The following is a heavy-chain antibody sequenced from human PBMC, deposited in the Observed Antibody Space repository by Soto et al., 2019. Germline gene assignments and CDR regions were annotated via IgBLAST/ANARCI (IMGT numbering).Heavy chain of an antibody. D-gene: IGHD7-27*01. J-gene: IGHJ5*02. CDR2: VYHSRST. Sequence: QVQLQESGPGLVKPSGTLSLTCAVSGGSIIMSNWWSWVRRPPGKGLEWIGEVYHSRSTTYNPSLKSRVSISVDKSKDQFYLRLSSVTAADTAVYYCARDLRRSNSGIDPWGQGILVTVSS. V-gene: IGHV4-4*02. CDR3: ARDLRRSNSGIDP. CDR1: GGSIIMSNW.